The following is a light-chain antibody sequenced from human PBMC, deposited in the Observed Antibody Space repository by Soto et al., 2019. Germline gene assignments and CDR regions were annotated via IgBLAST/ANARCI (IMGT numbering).Light chain of an antibody. J-gene: IGLJ2*01. CDR1: SSDVGGYNY. CDR3: SSYTTSGSLV. CDR2: DVS. V-gene: IGLV2-14*01. Sequence: QSVLTQPASVSGSPGQSITISCTGTSSDVGGYNYVSWYQQHPGKAPKLMIYDVSKRPSGVSNRFSGSKSGNTASLTISGLQAEDEADYYCSSYTTSGSLVFGGGTKLTVL.